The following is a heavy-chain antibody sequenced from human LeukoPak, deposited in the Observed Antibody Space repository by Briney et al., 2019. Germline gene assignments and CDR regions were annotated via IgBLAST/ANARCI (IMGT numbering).Heavy chain of an antibody. V-gene: IGHV1-2*02. D-gene: IGHD3-16*01. Sequence: AAVKVSCKASGYTFTGYYMHWVRQAPGQGLEWMGWINPNSGGTNYAQKFQGRVTMTRDTSISTAYMELSRLRSDDTAVYYCARFTFGGAKTDYWGQGTLVTVSS. CDR2: INPNSGGT. CDR3: ARFTFGGAKTDY. CDR1: GYTFTGYY. J-gene: IGHJ4*02.